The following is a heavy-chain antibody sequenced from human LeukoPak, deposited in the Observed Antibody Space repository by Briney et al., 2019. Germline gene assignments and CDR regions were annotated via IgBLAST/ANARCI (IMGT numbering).Heavy chain of an antibody. CDR3: AKAVDNWNYYYYMDV. CDR2: ISGSGDST. J-gene: IGHJ6*03. Sequence: GGSLRLSCAASGFTFSSYAMSWVRQAPGKGLEWVSAISGSGDSTYYADSVKGRFTISRDNSKNTLYLQMNSLRAEDTAVYYCAKAVDNWNYYYYMDVWGKGTTVTVSS. V-gene: IGHV3-23*01. D-gene: IGHD1-20*01. CDR1: GFTFSSYA.